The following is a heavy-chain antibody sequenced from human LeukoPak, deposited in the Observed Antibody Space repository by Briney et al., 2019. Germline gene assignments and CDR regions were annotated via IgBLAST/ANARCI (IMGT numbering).Heavy chain of an antibody. CDR2: IYYSGST. J-gene: IGHJ4*02. CDR3: ASRVLYSSSWMSDY. V-gene: IGHV4-59*12. Sequence: SETLSLTCTVSGGSISSYYWSWIRQPPGKGLEWIGYIYYSGSTNYNPSLKSRVTISVDTSKNQFSLKLSSVTAADTAVYYCASRVLYSSSWMSDYWGQGTLVTVSS. D-gene: IGHD6-13*01. CDR1: GGSISSYY.